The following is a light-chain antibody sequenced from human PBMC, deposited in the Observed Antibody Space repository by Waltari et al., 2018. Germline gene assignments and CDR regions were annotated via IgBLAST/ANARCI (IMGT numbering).Light chain of an antibody. Sequence: QTVVTQEPSFSVSPGGTVTLTCGLSSGSVSTSYFVSWYQQTPGQAPRALIYSKNTRSSGVPERFSGSILGNKAALTITGAQADDESDYYCALYLGSGFSWVFGGGTKLTVL. CDR3: ALYLGSGFSWV. CDR2: SKN. V-gene: IGLV8-61*01. CDR1: SGSVSTSYF. J-gene: IGLJ3*02.